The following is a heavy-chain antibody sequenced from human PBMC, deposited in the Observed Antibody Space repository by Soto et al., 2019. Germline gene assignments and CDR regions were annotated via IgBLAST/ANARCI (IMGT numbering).Heavy chain of an antibody. CDR1: GFTFSSYW. V-gene: IGHV3-74*01. D-gene: IGHD6-19*01. CDR3: AREEGSGCPGDY. Sequence: GGSLRLSCAASGFTFSSYWMHWVRQAPGKGLVWVSRINSDGSSTSYADSVKGRFTISRDNAKNTLYLQMNSLRAEDTAVYYCAREEGSGCPGDYWGQGTLVTVSS. CDR2: INSDGSST. J-gene: IGHJ4*02.